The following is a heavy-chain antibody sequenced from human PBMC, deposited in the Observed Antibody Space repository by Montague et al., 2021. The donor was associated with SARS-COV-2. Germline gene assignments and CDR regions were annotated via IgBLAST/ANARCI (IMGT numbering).Heavy chain of an antibody. CDR3: ARWYYGSGSYPH. Sequence: SETLSLTCSVSGYSISSGYYWGWIRQPPGKGLEWIVNIYHSGGTXXSPSLKSRVTVSVDTSKNQFSLRLSSVTAADTAVYYCARWYYGSGSYPHWGQGTLVTVSS. J-gene: IGHJ4*02. CDR1: GYSISSGYY. D-gene: IGHD3-10*01. V-gene: IGHV4-38-2*01. CDR2: IYHSGGT.